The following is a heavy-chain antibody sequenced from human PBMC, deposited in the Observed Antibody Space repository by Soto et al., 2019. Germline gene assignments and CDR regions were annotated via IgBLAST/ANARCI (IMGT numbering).Heavy chain of an antibody. J-gene: IGHJ6*02. D-gene: IGHD3-3*01. V-gene: IGHV3-23*01. Sequence: EVQMLESGGGLVQPGGSLSLSCGASEFTFGAYAMSWVRQAPGKGLEWVSSIGDTGRSTYYADSVKGRFTISRDNSKNTLYLQMNSLRVEDTAVYYCAEWSGYFLPPHRVRGRGMDVWGQGTTVTVSS. CDR1: EFTFGAYA. CDR2: IGDTGRST. CDR3: AEWSGYFLPPHRVRGRGMDV.